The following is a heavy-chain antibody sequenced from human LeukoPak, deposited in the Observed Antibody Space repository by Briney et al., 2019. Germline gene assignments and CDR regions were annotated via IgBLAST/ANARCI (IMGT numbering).Heavy chain of an antibody. J-gene: IGHJ4*02. CDR2: ISSNGGST. CDR3: ARDFEYSSGRYGLDY. Sequence: GGSLRLSCAASGFTFSSYAMHWVRQAPGQGLEYVSAISSNGGSTYYANSVKGRFTISRDNSKNTLYLQMGSLRAEDMAVYYCARDFEYSSGRYGLDYWGQGTLVTVSS. V-gene: IGHV3-64*01. CDR1: GFTFSSYA. D-gene: IGHD6-19*01.